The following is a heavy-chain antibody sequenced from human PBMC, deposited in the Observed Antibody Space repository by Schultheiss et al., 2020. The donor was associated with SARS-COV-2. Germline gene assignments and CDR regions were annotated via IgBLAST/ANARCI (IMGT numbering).Heavy chain of an antibody. D-gene: IGHD2-2*01. Sequence: SQTLSLTCAVYGGSFSGYYWSWIRQPPGKGLEWIGEINHSGSTNYNPSLKSRVTISVDTSKNQFSLKLSSVTAADTAVYYCARSTRYYYYYGMDVWGQGTTVTVSS. J-gene: IGHJ6*02. CDR3: ARSTRYYYYYGMDV. CDR2: INHSGST. CDR1: GGSFSGYY. V-gene: IGHV4-34*01.